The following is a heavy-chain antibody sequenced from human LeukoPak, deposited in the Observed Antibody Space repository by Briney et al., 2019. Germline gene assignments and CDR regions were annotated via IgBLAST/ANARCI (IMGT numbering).Heavy chain of an antibody. D-gene: IGHD3-10*01. CDR1: GFTFSSYG. J-gene: IGHJ4*02. CDR2: ISYDGSNK. Sequence: GGSLRLSCAASGFTFSSYGMHWVRQAPGKGLEWVAVISYDGSNKCYADSVKGRFTTSRDNSKNTLYLQMNSLRAEDTAVYYCAKDSNPALQLLWFGELSTHFDYWGQGTLVTVSS. V-gene: IGHV3-30*18. CDR3: AKDSNPALQLLWFGELSTHFDY.